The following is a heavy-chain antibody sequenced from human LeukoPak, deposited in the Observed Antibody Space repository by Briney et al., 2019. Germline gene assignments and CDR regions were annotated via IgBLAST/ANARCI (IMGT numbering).Heavy chain of an antibody. V-gene: IGHV1-69*05. J-gene: IGHJ4*02. CDR2: IIPIFGTA. D-gene: IGHD3-10*01. Sequence: ASVKVSCKASGYTFTSYGISWVRQAPGQGLEWMGGIIPIFGTANYAQKFQGRVTITTDESTSTAYMELSSLRAEDTAVYYCARIYGSGSYWGQGTLVTVSS. CDR3: ARIYGSGSY. CDR1: GYTFTSYG.